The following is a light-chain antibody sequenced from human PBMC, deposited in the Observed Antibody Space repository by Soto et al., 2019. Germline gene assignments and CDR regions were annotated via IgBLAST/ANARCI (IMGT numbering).Light chain of an antibody. V-gene: IGKV3-11*01. CDR1: QSVSSY. CDR2: DAS. Sequence: EIVLTQSPATLSLSPGERATLSCRASQSVSSYLAWYQQKPGQAPRLLIYDASNRATAIPARFSGSGSGTDFTLTISSLEPEDFAVYYCQQRSNWPRRTFGQGTKLEIK. J-gene: IGKJ2*01. CDR3: QQRSNWPRRT.